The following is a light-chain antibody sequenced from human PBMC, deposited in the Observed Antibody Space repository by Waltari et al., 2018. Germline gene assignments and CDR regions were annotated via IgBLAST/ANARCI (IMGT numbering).Light chain of an antibody. CDR1: SSDVGSYNL. CDR3: CSYAGSSTLL. CDR2: EVS. Sequence: QSALTQPASVSGSPGQSITISCTGTSSDVGSYNLVSWYQQHPGKAPKLMISEVSKRPSGVSNRFSGSKAGNTASLTISGLQAEDEADYYCCSYAGSSTLLFGTGTKVTVL. J-gene: IGLJ1*01. V-gene: IGLV2-23*01.